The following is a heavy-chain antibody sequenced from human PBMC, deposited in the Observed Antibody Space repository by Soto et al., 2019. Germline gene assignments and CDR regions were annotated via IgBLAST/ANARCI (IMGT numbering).Heavy chain of an antibody. CDR2: IYYSGST. D-gene: IGHD6-13*01. Sequence: PSETLSLTCTVSGGSISSYYWSWIRQPPGKGLEWIGYIYYSGSTNYNPSLKSRVTISVDTSKNQFSLKLSSVTAADTAVYYCGREQAAAGPFDYWGQGTLVTVSS. CDR1: GGSISSYY. CDR3: GREQAAAGPFDY. V-gene: IGHV4-59*01. J-gene: IGHJ4*02.